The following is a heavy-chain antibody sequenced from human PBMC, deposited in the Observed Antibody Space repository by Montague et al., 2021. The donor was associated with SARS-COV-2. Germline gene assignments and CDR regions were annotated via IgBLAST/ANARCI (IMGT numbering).Heavy chain of an antibody. CDR3: ARGGWGAPGTGRLFDY. J-gene: IGHJ4*02. CDR1: GDSVSSISAA. V-gene: IGHV6-1*01. CDR2: SYYRSKWYN. Sequence: CAISGDSVSSISAAWNWIRQSPSLGLRWLVRSYYRSKWYNDYAVSVKSRITINPDTSKNQFSLQLNSVTPEDTAVYYCARGGWGAPGTGRLFDYWGQGTLVTVSS. D-gene: IGHD3-10*01.